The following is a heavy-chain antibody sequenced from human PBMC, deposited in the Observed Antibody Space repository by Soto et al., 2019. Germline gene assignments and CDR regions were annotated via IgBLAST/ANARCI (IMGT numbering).Heavy chain of an antibody. CDR2: IYYSGST. J-gene: IGHJ4*02. Sequence: SETLSLTCTVSGGSISSGGYYWSWIRQHPGKGLEWIGYIYYSGSTNYNPSLKSRVTISVDTSKNQFSLKLSSVTAADTAVYYCARPWATTIDSWGQGTLVTVSS. CDR3: ARPWATTIDS. V-gene: IGHV4-61*08. D-gene: IGHD1-1*01. CDR1: GGSISSGGYY.